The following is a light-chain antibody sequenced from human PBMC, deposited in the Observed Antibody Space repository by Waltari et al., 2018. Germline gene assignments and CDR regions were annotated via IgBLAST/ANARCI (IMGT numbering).Light chain of an antibody. CDR3: SSYISSDTLEL. V-gene: IGLV2-14*03. Sequence: HSPLTQPASVSGSPGQSITISCTGTSSDVGGYNYVSWYQQHPGKAPKLMIFDVSYRPAGISNRFSGSKSGNTASLTISGLQAEDEADYYCSSYISSDTLELFGGGTSLTVL. J-gene: IGLJ2*01. CDR2: DVS. CDR1: SSDVGGYNY.